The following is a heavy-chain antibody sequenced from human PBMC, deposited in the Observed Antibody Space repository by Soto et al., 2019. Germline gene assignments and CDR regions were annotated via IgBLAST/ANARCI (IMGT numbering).Heavy chain of an antibody. CDR1: GGSISSGNFS. V-gene: IGHV4-30-2*01. CDR3: ARVKVGDLFRFNWFFDL. Sequence: QLQLQESDSGLVKPSQTLSLTCTVSGGSISSGNFSWTWIRQPPGKGPKWIAYIFHTGSTFYNSAPQPRVSMSVDRSNNQFSLKLKSVTETDTAVYYCARVKVGDLFRFNWFFDLWGRGTLVTVSS. J-gene: IGHJ2*01. D-gene: IGHD3-3*01. CDR2: IFHTGST.